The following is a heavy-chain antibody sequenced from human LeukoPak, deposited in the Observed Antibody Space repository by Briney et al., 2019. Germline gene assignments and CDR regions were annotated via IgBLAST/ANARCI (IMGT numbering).Heavy chain of an antibody. D-gene: IGHD2-15*01. CDR2: INPDGRST. J-gene: IGHJ4*02. CDR1: GFTFSSYW. V-gene: IGHV3-74*01. Sequence: PGGSLRLSCVASGFTFSSYWMRWVRQGPGKGLVWVSLINPDGRSTDYADSVKGRFTISRDNSKNTLYLQMNSLRLEDTAVYYCVRYGSFSNWGQGTLVTVSS. CDR3: VRYGSFSN.